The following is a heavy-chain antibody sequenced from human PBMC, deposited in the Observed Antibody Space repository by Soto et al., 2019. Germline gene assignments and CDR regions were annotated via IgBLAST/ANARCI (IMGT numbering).Heavy chain of an antibody. CDR3: ARDLWGYCGTDCYPLDV. V-gene: IGHV4-59*01. D-gene: IGHD2-21*02. Sequence: QVQLQESGPGLVKPSETLSLTCTVSGGSISRYYWSWIRQPPGKGLEWIGYMYNTGSTVYNPSFKSRGTISVDTSKNQFALKLNSVTAADTAVYYCARDLWGYCGTDCYPLDVWGQGTTVNVSS. CDR1: GGSISRYY. CDR2: MYNTGST. J-gene: IGHJ6*02.